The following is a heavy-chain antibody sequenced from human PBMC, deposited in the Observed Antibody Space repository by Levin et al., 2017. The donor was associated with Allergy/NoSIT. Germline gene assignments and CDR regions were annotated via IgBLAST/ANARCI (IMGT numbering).Heavy chain of an antibody. Sequence: ASVKVSCKASGYTFTGYYMHWVRQAPGQGLEWMGWINPNSGGTNYAQKFQGRVTMTRDTSISTAYMELSRLRSDDTAVYYCARVRRPGIAVAGTAFDYWGQGTLVTVSS. CDR3: ARVRRPGIAVAGTAFDY. CDR2: INPNSGGT. CDR1: GYTFTGYY. J-gene: IGHJ4*02. V-gene: IGHV1-2*02. D-gene: IGHD6-19*01.